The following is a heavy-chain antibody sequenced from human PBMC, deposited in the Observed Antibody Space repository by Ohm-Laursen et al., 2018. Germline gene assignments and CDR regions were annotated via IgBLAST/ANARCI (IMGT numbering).Heavy chain of an antibody. V-gene: IGHV3-23*01. CDR3: AKEGGELLSGYFDY. Sequence: SLRLSCAAPGFIFSSYAMSWVRQAPGKGLEWVSTTSYSGGSTYYADSVKGRFTLSRDTSKNTLYLQMNSLRAEDTAVYYCAKEGGELLSGYFDYWGQGTLVTVSS. J-gene: IGHJ4*02. D-gene: IGHD1-26*01. CDR2: TSYSGGST. CDR1: GFIFSSYA.